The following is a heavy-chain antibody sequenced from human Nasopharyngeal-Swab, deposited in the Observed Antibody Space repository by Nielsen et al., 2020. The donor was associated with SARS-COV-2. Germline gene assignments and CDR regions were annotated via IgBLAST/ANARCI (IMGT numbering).Heavy chain of an antibody. D-gene: IGHD6-13*01. V-gene: IGHV3-33*08. CDR1: GFTVSSNY. J-gene: IGHJ4*02. Sequence: GGSLRLSCAASGFTVSSNYMSWVRQAPGKGLEWVAVIWYDGSNKYYADSVKGRFTISRDNSKNTLYLQMNSLRAEDTAVYYCARDGSSSYDYWGQGTLVTVSS. CDR2: IWYDGSNK. CDR3: ARDGSSSYDY.